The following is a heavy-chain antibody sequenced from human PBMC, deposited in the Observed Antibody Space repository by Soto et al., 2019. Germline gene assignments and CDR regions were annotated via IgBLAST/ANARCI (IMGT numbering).Heavy chain of an antibody. Sequence: QVQLQQSGPGLLQPSQTLSLTCAISGDSVSNVNVAWNWIRQSPSGGLEWLGRTSYNSGWHNDYAVSVKIRTPINPDTAKNTFSLHLKSVIPNDTAVYYCPRGSYRALDFWGPGILVTVSS. CDR3: PRGSYRALDF. V-gene: IGHV6-1*01. CDR2: TSYNSGWHN. D-gene: IGHD2-2*02. J-gene: IGHJ4*02. CDR1: GDSVSNVNVA.